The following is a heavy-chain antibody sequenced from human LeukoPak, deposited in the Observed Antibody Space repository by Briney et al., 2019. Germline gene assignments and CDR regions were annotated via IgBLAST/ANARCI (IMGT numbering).Heavy chain of an antibody. Sequence: GGSLRLSCAASGFTFSSYSMNWVRQAPGKGLEWVSGIGASGGSTYYADSVKGRFTISRDNSKNTLYLQMNSLRAEDTAIYYCAKRQQLASFDYWGQGTLVTVSS. V-gene: IGHV3-23*01. J-gene: IGHJ4*02. CDR1: GFTFSSYS. D-gene: IGHD6-13*01. CDR2: IGASGGST. CDR3: AKRQQLASFDY.